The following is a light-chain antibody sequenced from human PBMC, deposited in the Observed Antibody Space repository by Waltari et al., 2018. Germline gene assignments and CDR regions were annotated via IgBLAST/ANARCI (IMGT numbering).Light chain of an antibody. Sequence: EIVMTQSPATLSVSPGERATLSCRASQSVRSNLAWYQQKPGQAPRLLIYGASTRATGSPARFSGSGAVTEFTLTISSLQSEDFAVYYCQQYNNWPPLTFGGGTKVEIK. CDR1: QSVRSN. CDR3: QQYNNWPPLT. J-gene: IGKJ4*01. V-gene: IGKV3-15*01. CDR2: GAS.